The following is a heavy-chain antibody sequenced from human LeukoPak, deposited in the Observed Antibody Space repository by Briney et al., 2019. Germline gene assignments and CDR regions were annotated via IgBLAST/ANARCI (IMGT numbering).Heavy chain of an antibody. CDR2: IKSDGTTT. J-gene: IGHJ4*02. D-gene: IGHD3-22*01. V-gene: IGHV3-74*01. CDR3: ARGYYYDSSGPNIPFDY. Sequence: GGSLRLSCAASGFTFGNYWMHWVRQAPGKGLVWVSRIKSDGTTTTYADSVEGRFTISRDNAKNTLYLQMNSVRAEDTAVYYRARGYYYDSSGPNIPFDYWGQGTLVAVSS. CDR1: GFTFGNYW.